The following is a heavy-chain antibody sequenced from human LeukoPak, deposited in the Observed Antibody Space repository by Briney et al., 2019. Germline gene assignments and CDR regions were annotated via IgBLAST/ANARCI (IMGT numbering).Heavy chain of an antibody. J-gene: IGHJ6*02. CDR1: GASITSYY. V-gene: IGHV4-59*01. CDR3: ARDQTGIPPDYCYGLDV. CDR2: ISFGGST. Sequence: PSETLSLTCTVSGASITSYYWSWIRQPPGKGLEWIGYISFGGSTDYNPSLKSPVTISLDTSKNQFSLRLTSVTAADTAVYYCARDQTGIPPDYCYGLDVWGQGTTVTVSS.